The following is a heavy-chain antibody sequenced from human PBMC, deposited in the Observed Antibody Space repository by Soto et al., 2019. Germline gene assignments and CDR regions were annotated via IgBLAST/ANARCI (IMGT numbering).Heavy chain of an antibody. Sequence: EVQLVESGGGLVQPGGSLRLSCAASGFTFSTYWMHWVRQAPGKGLVWVSRINSDGRRTNYADSVKGRFTISRDNAKNTLYLQMNSLRAEDTAVYYWATVATGSYNWFDPWGQGTLVTVSS. J-gene: IGHJ5*02. CDR2: INSDGRRT. CDR1: GFTFSTYW. D-gene: IGHD1-26*01. V-gene: IGHV3-74*01. CDR3: ATVATGSYNWFDP.